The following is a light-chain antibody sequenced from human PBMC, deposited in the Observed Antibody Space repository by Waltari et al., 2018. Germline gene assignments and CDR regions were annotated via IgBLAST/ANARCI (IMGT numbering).Light chain of an antibody. CDR2: DVS. J-gene: IGLJ2*01. CDR1: SSDVGGFKY. Sequence: QSALTQPRSVSGSPGQSVTISCTGSSSDVGGFKYVSWYQQHSGKAPKLMICDVSKRPSGVPDRFSGSKSGNTASLTISGPQAEDEADYYCCSYTSSYVVFGGGTKLTVL. V-gene: IGLV2-11*01. CDR3: CSYTSSYVV.